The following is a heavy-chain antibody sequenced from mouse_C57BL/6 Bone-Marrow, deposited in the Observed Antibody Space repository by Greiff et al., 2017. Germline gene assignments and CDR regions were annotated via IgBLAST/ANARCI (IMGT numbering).Heavy chain of an antibody. D-gene: IGHD1-1*01. CDR3: ARSDYYGSRGDY. CDR1: GYTFTSYG. Sequence: QVQLKQSGAELARPGASVKLSCKASGYTFTSYGISWVKQRTGQGLEWIGEIYPRSGNTYYNEKFKGKATLTADKSSSTAYMELRSLTSEDSAVYFCARSDYYGSRGDYWGQGTTLTASS. J-gene: IGHJ2*01. V-gene: IGHV1-81*01. CDR2: IYPRSGNT.